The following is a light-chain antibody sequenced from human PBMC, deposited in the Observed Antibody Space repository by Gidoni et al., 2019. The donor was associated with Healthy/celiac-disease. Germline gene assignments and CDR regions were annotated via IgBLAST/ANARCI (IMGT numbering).Light chain of an antibody. CDR2: QDS. CDR3: QAWASSTVV. CDR1: KLGDKY. V-gene: IGLV3-1*01. J-gene: IGLJ2*01. Sequence: SDELTQQPSVSVSTGQTASITCSGDKLGDKYACWYQQKPGQSPVLVIYQDSKRPSRIPERFPVSYSGNTAALTIRGTQSMAEADYYCQAWASSTVVFGGGTKLTVL.